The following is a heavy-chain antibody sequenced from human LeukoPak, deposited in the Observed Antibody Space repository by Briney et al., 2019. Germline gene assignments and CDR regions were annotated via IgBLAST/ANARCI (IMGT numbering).Heavy chain of an antibody. D-gene: IGHD6-13*01. CDR3: ARESAAAF. CDR1: GFTFSNAW. J-gene: IGHJ4*02. V-gene: IGHV3-15*01. CDR2: IKSKTDGGTT. Sequence: GGSLRLSCAASGFTFSNAWMSWVRQAPGKGLEWVGCIKSKTDGGTTDYAAPVKGRFTISRDDSKNTLYLQMNSLRDEDTAVYYCARESAAAFWGQGTLVTVSS.